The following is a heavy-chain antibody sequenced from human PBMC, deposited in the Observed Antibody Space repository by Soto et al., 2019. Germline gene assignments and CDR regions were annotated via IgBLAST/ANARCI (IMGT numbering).Heavy chain of an antibody. D-gene: IGHD6-19*01. V-gene: IGHV1-18*04. J-gene: IGHJ4*02. Sequence: QVQLVQSGGEVRKPGASVKVSCKASGYTFTSYGVSWVRQAPGQGLEWMGWIRAYTGYTNYAQKFQGRVTITTDTSTSTAYMELRSLISDDTAVYYCARVSDGYRSGWYVGYFDYWGQGTLVTVSS. CDR2: IRAYTGYT. CDR3: ARVSDGYRSGWYVGYFDY. CDR1: GYTFTSYG.